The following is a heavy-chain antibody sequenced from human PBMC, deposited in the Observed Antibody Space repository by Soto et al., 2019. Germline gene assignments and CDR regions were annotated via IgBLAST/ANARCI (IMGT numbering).Heavy chain of an antibody. D-gene: IGHD6-13*01. CDR2: IYSGGST. CDR1: GFTVSSNY. J-gene: IGHJ5*02. Sequence: PGGSLRISCAASGFTVSSNYMSWVRQAPGKWLEWFSVIYSGGSTYYADSVKGRFTISRDNSKNTLYLQMNSLRAEDTAVYYCARAGAAAGTSSGLYRPPYWFDPWGQGTLVTFSS. V-gene: IGHV3-53*01. CDR3: ARAGAAAGTSSGLYRPPYWFDP.